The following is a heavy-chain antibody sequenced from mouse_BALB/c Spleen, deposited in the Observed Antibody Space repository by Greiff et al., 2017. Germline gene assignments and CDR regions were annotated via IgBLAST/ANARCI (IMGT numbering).Heavy chain of an antibody. J-gene: IGHJ3*01. Sequence: EVMLVESGGGLVQPGGSRKLSCAASGFTFSSFGMHWVRQAPEKGLEWVAYISSGSSTIYYADTVKGRFTISRDNPKNTLFLQMTSLRSEDTAMYYCVRQDWDEGFAYWGQGTLVTVSA. CDR2: ISSGSSTI. CDR3: VRQDWDEGFAY. D-gene: IGHD4-1*01. V-gene: IGHV5-17*02. CDR1: GFTFSSFG.